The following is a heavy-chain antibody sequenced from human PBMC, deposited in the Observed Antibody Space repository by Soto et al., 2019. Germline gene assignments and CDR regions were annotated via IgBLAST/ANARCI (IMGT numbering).Heavy chain of an antibody. Sequence: SETLSLTCAVSGGSISSNNWWRWVRPPPGKVLEWIGDNYHSGSTDYNPSLKSRVTISVDKSKNPCTLKLSSVTAADTAVYYCASEYGSSSYYYYYGMDVWGQGTTVTVSS. CDR1: GGSISSNNW. J-gene: IGHJ6*02. CDR3: ASEYGSSSYYYYYGMDV. CDR2: NYHSGST. V-gene: IGHV4-4*02. D-gene: IGHD6-6*01.